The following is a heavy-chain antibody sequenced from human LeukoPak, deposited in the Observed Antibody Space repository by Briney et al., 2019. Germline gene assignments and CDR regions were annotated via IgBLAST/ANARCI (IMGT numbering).Heavy chain of an antibody. J-gene: IGHJ5*02. D-gene: IGHD2-15*01. CDR2: IYYSGST. V-gene: IGHV4-39*01. Sequence: SETLSLTCTVSGVSISSSNYYWGWLRPPPGKGLECIGSIYYSGSTYYNPSLKSRVTISVDTSKNQFSLKLSSVTAADTAVYYCARLDGYCSGGSCYSVSFVDPWGQGTLVTVSS. CDR1: GVSISSSNYY. CDR3: ARLDGYCSGGSCYSVSFVDP.